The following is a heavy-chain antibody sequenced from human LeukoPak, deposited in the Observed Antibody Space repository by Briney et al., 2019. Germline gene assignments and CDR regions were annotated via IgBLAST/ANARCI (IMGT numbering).Heavy chain of an antibody. J-gene: IGHJ4*02. CDR3: ARGPHPHWPLGQF. CDR1: GYSISSAYY. CDR2: IYHSGST. Sequence: SETLSLTCTVSGYSISSAYYWGWIRQPPGKGLEWIGSIYHSGSTYYNPSLKSRVTISVDTSKNQFSMTLTSVTVADTAVYYCARGPHPHWPLGQFWGQGSRVTVSS. D-gene: IGHD3-16*01. V-gene: IGHV4-38-2*02.